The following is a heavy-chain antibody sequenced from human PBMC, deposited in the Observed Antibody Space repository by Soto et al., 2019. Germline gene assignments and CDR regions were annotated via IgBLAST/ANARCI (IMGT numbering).Heavy chain of an antibody. J-gene: IGHJ6*02. V-gene: IGHV3-33*01. CDR2: IWYDGSNK. D-gene: IGHD2-21*02. Sequence: QVQLVESGGGVVQPGRSLRLSCAASGFTFSSYGMHWVRQAPGKGLEWVAVIWYDGSNKYYADSVKGRFTISRDNSKNTLYLQMNNLRAEDTAVYYCARALGVVVTATSEDYYYGMDVWGQGTTVTVSS. CDR1: GFTFSSYG. CDR3: ARALGVVVTATSEDYYYGMDV.